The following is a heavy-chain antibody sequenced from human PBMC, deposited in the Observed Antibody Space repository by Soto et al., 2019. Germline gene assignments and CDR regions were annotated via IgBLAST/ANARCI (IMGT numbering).Heavy chain of an antibody. CDR1: GYTFTSYA. J-gene: IGHJ4*02. D-gene: IGHD4-17*01. Sequence: ASVKVSCTASGYTFTSYAISWVRQAPGQGLEWMGWISANNGTTNYAQKFQGRVTLTADESTNTAYMELKYLRSEDTAVYFCAREVDPYYGGNSLSLDYWGQGTLVTVSS. CDR3: AREVDPYYGGNSLSLDY. CDR2: ISANNGTT. V-gene: IGHV1-18*01.